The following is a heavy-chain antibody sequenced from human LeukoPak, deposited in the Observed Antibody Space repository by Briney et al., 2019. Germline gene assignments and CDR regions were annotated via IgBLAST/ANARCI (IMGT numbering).Heavy chain of an antibody. CDR1: GGSFSGYY. V-gene: IGHV4-34*01. CDR2: IYYSGST. CDR3: ARHVRITMIVVAITYFDY. J-gene: IGHJ4*02. Sequence: SETLSLTCAVYGGSFSGYYWSWIRQPPGKGLEWIGSIYYSGSTYYNPSLKSRVTISVDTSKNQFSLKLSSVTAADTAVYYCARHVRITMIVVAITYFDYWGQGTLVTVSS. D-gene: IGHD3-22*01.